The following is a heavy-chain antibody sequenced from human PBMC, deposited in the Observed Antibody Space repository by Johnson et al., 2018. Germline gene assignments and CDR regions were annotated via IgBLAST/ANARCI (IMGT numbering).Heavy chain of an antibody. J-gene: IGHJ3*02. V-gene: IGHV4-59*01. D-gene: IGHD6-19*01. CDR3: AGYSSGWYGGAFDI. Sequence: QVQLQESGPGLVKPSETLSLTCTVSGGSISSYYWSWIRQPPGKGLEWIGYIYYSGSTNYNPSLKSRVTISVDTSKNQFSLKLSSVTAADTAVYYCAGYSSGWYGGAFDIWGQGTMVTVSS. CDR1: GGSISSYY. CDR2: IYYSGST.